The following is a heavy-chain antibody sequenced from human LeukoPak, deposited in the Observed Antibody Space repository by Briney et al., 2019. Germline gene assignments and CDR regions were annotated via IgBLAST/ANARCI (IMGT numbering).Heavy chain of an antibody. CDR3: ARVLYSSSTAYGMDV. J-gene: IGHJ6*02. D-gene: IGHD6-13*01. Sequence: GGSLRLSCTATGFTFSNYWMSWVRQTPEKGLKWVANIKQDGSETVYVDSVKGRFTISRDNAQSSLYLQMNSLRAEDTAVYYCARVLYSSSTAYGMDVWGQGTAVTVSS. CDR2: IKQDGSET. V-gene: IGHV3-7*05. CDR1: GFTFSNYW.